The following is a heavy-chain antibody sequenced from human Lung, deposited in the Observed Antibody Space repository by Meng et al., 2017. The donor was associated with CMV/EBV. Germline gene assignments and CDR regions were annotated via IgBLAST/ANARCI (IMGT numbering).Heavy chain of an antibody. Sequence: GESLKISCKVSGFTFSNYWMNWVRQTPEKGLEWVANIKKDGSEKNYLGSVKGRFTISRDNAKNSLYLQMNRLRVEDTAVYHCARDFDYWGQGTLVTVSS. CDR3: ARDFDY. CDR1: GFTFSNYW. J-gene: IGHJ4*02. V-gene: IGHV3-7*01. CDR2: IKKDGSEK.